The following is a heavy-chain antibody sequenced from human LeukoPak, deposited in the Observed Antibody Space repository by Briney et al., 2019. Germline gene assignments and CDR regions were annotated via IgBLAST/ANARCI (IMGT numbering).Heavy chain of an antibody. V-gene: IGHV3-53*01. D-gene: IGHD3-10*01. CDR1: GFTVSSKF. CDR3: ATWPRASYGEDY. Sequence: GGSLRLSCAASGFTVSSKFMAWVRQAPGKGLEWVSVIYGGGSTFYADSVKGRSTISRDNSQNTMYLQMNGLRAEDTAVYYCATWPRASYGEDYWGQGTLVTVSS. J-gene: IGHJ4*02. CDR2: IYGGGST.